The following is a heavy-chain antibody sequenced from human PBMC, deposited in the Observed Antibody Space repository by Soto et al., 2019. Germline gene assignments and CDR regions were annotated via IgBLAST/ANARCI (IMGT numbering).Heavy chain of an antibody. CDR2: IIPIFGTA. CDR3: ARDRANYDFWSGYYRSGMDV. CDR1: GGTFSSYA. Sequence: SVKVSCKASGGTFSSYAISWVRQAPGQGLEWMGGIIPIFGTANYAQKFQGRVTITADESTSTAYMELSSLRSEDTAVYYCARDRANYDFWSGYYRSGMDVWGQGTTVTVSS. D-gene: IGHD3-3*01. V-gene: IGHV1-69*13. J-gene: IGHJ6*02.